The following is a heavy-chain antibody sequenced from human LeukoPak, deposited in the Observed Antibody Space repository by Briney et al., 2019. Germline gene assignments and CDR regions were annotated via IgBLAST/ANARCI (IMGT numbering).Heavy chain of an antibody. D-gene: IGHD4-17*01. V-gene: IGHV3-30*02. CDR1: GFTLTSYG. CDR3: AKYGMTTVTYIDY. CDR2: IQYDGSNK. J-gene: IGHJ4*02. Sequence: GGSLRLSCAASGFTLTSYGMHWVRQAPGKGLEWVAFIQYDGSNKNYADSVKGRFTISRDYSKNTLYLQMNSLRAEDTAVYYCAKYGMTTVTYIDYWGQGTLVTVSS.